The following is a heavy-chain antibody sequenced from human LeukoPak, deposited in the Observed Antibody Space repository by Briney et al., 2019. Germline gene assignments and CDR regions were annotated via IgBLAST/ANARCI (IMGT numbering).Heavy chain of an antibody. V-gene: IGHV1-18*01. Sequence: SVKVSCKASGYTFTNYGITWVRQAPGQGLEWMGWISPYNGNANYAQRLQDRVTMTTDTSTSTAYMELRSLRSDDAAVYYCAREYNIGYLNFWGQGALVTVSS. J-gene: IGHJ4*02. CDR1: GYTFTNYG. CDR2: ISPYNGNA. CDR3: AREYNIGYLNF. D-gene: IGHD1-1*01.